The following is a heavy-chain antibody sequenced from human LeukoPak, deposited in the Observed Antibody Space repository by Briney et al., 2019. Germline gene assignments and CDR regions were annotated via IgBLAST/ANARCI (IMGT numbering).Heavy chain of an antibody. CDR3: ARPLVGDALDY. V-gene: IGHV3-33*01. D-gene: IGHD1-26*01. CDR1: GFTFSSYG. CDR2: IWYDGSNE. Sequence: GGSLRLSCAASGFTFSSYGMHWVRQAPGKGLEWVAVIWYDGSNEYYADSVKGRFTIFRDNSKNTLHLQMNSLRAEDTAVHYCARPLVGDALDYWGQGTLVTVSS. J-gene: IGHJ4*02.